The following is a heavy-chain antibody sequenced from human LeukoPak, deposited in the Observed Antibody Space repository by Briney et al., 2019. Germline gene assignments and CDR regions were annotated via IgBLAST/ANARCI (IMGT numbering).Heavy chain of an antibody. CDR1: GGTFSSYA. CDR2: IIPIFGTA. V-gene: IGHV1-69*05. D-gene: IGHD6-13*01. CDR3: ATVSISSIAAAGTGEGLKYYYYGMDV. Sequence: ASVKVSCKASGGTFSSYAISWVRQAPGQGLEWMGGIIPIFGTANYAQKFQGRVTITTDESTSTAYMELSSLRSEDTAVYYCATVSISSIAAAGTGEGLKYYYYGMDVWGQGTTVTVSS. J-gene: IGHJ6*02.